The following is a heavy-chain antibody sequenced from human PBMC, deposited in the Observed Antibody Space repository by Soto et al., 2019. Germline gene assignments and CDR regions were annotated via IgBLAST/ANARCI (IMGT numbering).Heavy chain of an antibody. CDR1: GFSLSTSGVG. CDR2: ISWDDDK. CDR3: AHVYGGYDSFDY. V-gene: IGHV2-5*02. J-gene: IGHJ4*02. D-gene: IGHD5-12*01. Sequence: QITLKESGPTLVKPTQTLTLTCTFSGFSLSTSGVGVGWIRQPPGKALEWLALISWDDDKRYSPSLKSRLTITKDTSKNQVVLTMTNMDPVDTATYYCAHVYGGYDSFDYWGQGTLVTVSS.